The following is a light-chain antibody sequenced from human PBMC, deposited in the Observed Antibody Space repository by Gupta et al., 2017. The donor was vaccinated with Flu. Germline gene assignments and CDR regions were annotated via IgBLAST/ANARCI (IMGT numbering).Light chain of an antibody. CDR3: KQDLRTPFT. V-gene: IGKV4-1*01. CDR2: WAS. Sequence: DIVMTQSPDSLAVSLGERATINCRSSQSVLYSPNNRNYLAWYQQKPGQPPKLLISWASTRESGVPDRFSGSGSETDFTLKISRLQAEDVAVYYCKQDLRTPFTFGRGTKVDIE. J-gene: IGKJ3*01. CDR1: QSVLYSPNNRNY.